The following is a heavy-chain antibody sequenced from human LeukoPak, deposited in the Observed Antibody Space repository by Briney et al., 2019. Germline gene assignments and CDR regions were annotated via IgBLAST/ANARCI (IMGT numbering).Heavy chain of an antibody. Sequence: SETLSLTCTVSGGSISSRSYYWGWIRQPPGRGLEWIGIIYYSGSTNYNPSLKSRVTISVDTSKNQFSLKLSSVTAADTAVYYCARDVVRLRGAPSPFDYWGQGTLVTVSS. V-gene: IGHV4-39*07. CDR3: ARDVVRLRGAPSPFDY. J-gene: IGHJ4*02. D-gene: IGHD3-10*01. CDR1: GGSISSRSYY. CDR2: IYYSGST.